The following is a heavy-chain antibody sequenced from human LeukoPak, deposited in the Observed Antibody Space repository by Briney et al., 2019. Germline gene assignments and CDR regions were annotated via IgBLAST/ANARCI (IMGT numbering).Heavy chain of an antibody. Sequence: PGGSLRLSCAASGFSFSSFGMHWVRQAPGKGLEWVAVISYDGSNKYYTDSVQGRFTISRDNSKNTLCLQMNSLRAEDTAVYYCATTRYDAFDIWGQGTMVTVSS. CDR1: GFSFSSFG. CDR2: ISYDGSNK. J-gene: IGHJ3*02. D-gene: IGHD4-17*01. V-gene: IGHV3-30*03. CDR3: ATTRYDAFDI.